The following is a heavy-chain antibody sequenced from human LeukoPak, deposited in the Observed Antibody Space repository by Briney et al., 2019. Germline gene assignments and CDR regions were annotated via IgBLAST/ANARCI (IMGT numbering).Heavy chain of an antibody. CDR2: IYHSGST. CDR1: GGSISSYY. CDR3: ARSADPIWFGELSSIP. V-gene: IGHV4-59*12. D-gene: IGHD3-10*01. Sequence: SETLSLTCTVSGGSISSYYWSWIRQPPGKGLEWIGYIYHSGSTYYNLSLKSRVTISVDRSKNQFSLKLSSVTAADTAVYYCARSADPIWFGELSSIPWGQGTLVTVSS. J-gene: IGHJ5*02.